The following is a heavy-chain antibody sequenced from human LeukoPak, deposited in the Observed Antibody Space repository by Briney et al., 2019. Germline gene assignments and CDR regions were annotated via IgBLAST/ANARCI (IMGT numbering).Heavy chain of an antibody. Sequence: SETLSLTCAVYGGSFSGYYWSWIRQPPGKGLEWIGEINHSEGTNYNPSLRSRVTISVDTSKNQFSLKLSSVTAADTAVYYCASAARIAAAGTNFQHWGQGTLVTVSS. D-gene: IGHD6-13*01. CDR1: GGSFSGYY. J-gene: IGHJ1*01. V-gene: IGHV4-34*01. CDR3: ASAARIAAAGTNFQH. CDR2: INHSEGT.